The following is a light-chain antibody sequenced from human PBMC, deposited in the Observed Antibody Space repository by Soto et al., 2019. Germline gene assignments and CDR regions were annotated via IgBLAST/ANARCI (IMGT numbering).Light chain of an antibody. V-gene: IGKV1-27*01. CDR3: QKHDSVPWT. J-gene: IGKJ1*01. CDR1: QGISNS. CDR2: GAS. Sequence: DIQMTQSPSSLSASVGDRVTITCRASQGISNSLAWYQQKSGEVPKLLIYGASTLLSGVPSRFSGSGSGTDFTLTISSLQPEDVAIYYCQKHDSVPWTFGQGTKVEIK.